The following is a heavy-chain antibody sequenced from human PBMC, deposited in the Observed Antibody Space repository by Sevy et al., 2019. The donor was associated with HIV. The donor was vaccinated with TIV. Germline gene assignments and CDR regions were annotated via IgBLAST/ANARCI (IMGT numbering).Heavy chain of an antibody. D-gene: IGHD6-19*01. CDR2: ISWNSGSI. CDR1: GFTFDDYA. V-gene: IGHV3-9*01. J-gene: IGHJ4*02. Sequence: GGSLRLSCAASGFTFDDYAMHWVRQAPGKGLEWVSGISWNSGSIGYAESVKGRFTISRDNAKNSLYLQMNSLRAEDTALYYCAKDINLMGAAVAGLFDYWGQGTLVTVSS. CDR3: AKDINLMGAAVAGLFDY.